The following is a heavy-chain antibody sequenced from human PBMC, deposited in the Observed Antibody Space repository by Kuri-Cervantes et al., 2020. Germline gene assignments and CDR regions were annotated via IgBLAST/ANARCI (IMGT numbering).Heavy chain of an antibody. CDR2: IYYSGST. CDR3: ARVVGYCSGGSCYRTRYYFDY. V-gene: IGHV4-30-4*08. D-gene: IGHD2-15*01. Sequence: SETLSLTCTVSGGSISSGGYYWSWIRQPPGKGLEWIGYIYYSGSTYYNPSLKSRVTISVDTSKNQFSLKLSSVTAADTAVYYCARVVGYCSGGSCYRTRYYFDYWGQGTLVTVSS. CDR1: GGSISSGGYY. J-gene: IGHJ4*02.